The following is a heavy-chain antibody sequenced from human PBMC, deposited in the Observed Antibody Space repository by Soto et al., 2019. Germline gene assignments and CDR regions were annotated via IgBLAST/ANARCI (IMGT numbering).Heavy chain of an antibody. Sequence: EVQLVESGGGLVQPGGSLTVTCAASGFTFSSYSMIWVRQAPGKGLEWVSYISRGSSTIYYADSVKGRFTISRDNAKNSLYLQMNSLRDEDTAVYDCARDHYDSSGYYWSRNKETDYGTDVWGQGTTVTVSS. CDR1: GFTFSSYS. CDR2: ISRGSSTI. D-gene: IGHD3-22*01. V-gene: IGHV3-48*02. CDR3: ARDHYDSSGYYWSRNKETDYGTDV. J-gene: IGHJ6*02.